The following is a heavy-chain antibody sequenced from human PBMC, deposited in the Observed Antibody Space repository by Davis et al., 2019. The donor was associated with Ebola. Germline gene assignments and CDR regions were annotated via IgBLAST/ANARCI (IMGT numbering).Heavy chain of an antibody. CDR1: GFTFDDYS. Sequence: PGGSLRLSCAVSGFTFDDYSMNWVRQAPGKGLEWVAGINWNSKNIVYADSVKGRFTISRDSAKNSLYLQMNNLRPEDTAVYYCARDGENYSDLDYWGQGTLVTVSS. V-gene: IGHV3-9*01. CDR2: INWNSKNI. CDR3: ARDGENYSDLDY. J-gene: IGHJ4*02. D-gene: IGHD3-10*01.